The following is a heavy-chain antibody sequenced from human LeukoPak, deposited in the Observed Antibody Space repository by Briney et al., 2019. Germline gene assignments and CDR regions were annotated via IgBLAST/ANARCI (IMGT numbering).Heavy chain of an antibody. CDR2: IRSKANSYAT. D-gene: IGHD3-3*02. V-gene: IGHV3-73*01. Sequence: GGSLRLSCAASGFTFSGSAMHWVRQASGKGLEWVGRIRSKANSYATAYAASVKGRITISRDDSKNTAYLQMNSLRAEETAVYYCARGRTIFGGGINYQYNMDVWGNGTTVTVSS. CDR3: ARGRTIFGGGINYQYNMDV. CDR1: GFTFSGSA. J-gene: IGHJ6*03.